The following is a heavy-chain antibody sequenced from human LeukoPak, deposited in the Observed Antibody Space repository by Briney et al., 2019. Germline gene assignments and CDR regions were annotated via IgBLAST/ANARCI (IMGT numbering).Heavy chain of an antibody. D-gene: IGHD3-10*01. CDR3: ARGRSITLLRGVAVSDGFDI. J-gene: IGHJ3*02. V-gene: IGHV3-21*01. CDR1: GFTFTSYG. CDR2: IDTSGSYI. Sequence: SGGSLRLSCTASGFTFTSYGMNWVRQAPGKGLEWVSFIDTSGSYIYYGDSLKGRVTISRDNAKDSLYLQMNGLRAEDTAVYYCARGRSITLLRGVAVSDGFDIWGQGAMVTVSS.